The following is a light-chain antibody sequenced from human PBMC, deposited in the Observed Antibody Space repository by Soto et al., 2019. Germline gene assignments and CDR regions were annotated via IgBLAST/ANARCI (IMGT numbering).Light chain of an antibody. CDR1: SSNVGFNA. V-gene: IGLV1-47*02. CDR2: GNS. CDR3: AAWDDSLRGVV. Sequence: QSVRTQPPSASGAPGQRVTLSCVGGSSNVGFNAVNWYQQLPGAAPKLLMHGNSQRPSGVPDRFSGSKSGTSASLAIIGLRTEDEADYYCAAWDDSLRGVVFGGGTKLTVL. J-gene: IGLJ3*02.